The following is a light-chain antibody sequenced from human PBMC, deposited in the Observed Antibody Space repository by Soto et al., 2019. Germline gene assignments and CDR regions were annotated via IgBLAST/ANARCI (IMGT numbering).Light chain of an antibody. V-gene: IGLV2-14*01. CDR1: SSDGGGYNY. CDR3: SSYTSSSTRV. Sequence: QSVLTQPASVSGSPGQSITISCTGTSSDGGGYNYVSWYQQHPGKAPKLMIYDVSNRPSGVFNRFSGSKSGNTASLSISGLQAEDEADYYCSSYTSSSTRVFGTGTKVTVL. J-gene: IGLJ1*01. CDR2: DVS.